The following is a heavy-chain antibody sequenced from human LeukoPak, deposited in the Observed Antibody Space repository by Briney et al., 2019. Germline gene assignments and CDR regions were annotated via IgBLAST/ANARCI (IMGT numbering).Heavy chain of an antibody. J-gene: IGHJ4*02. Sequence: GGSLRLSCAASGFTFSSYWMSWVRQAPGKGLEWVANIRQDGSVQNYVDSVKGRFTISRDNPKNSVYLQMSSLRAEDTAVYYCLATTRSRGFDYWGQGTLVTVSS. CDR2: IRQDGSVQ. V-gene: IGHV3-7*01. D-gene: IGHD1/OR15-1a*01. CDR3: LATTRSRGFDY. CDR1: GFTFSSYW.